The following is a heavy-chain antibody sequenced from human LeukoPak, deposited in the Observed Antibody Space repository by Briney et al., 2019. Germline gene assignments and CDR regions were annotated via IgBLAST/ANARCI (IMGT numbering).Heavy chain of an antibody. CDR3: ARAGLDTAMATAWTMDY. CDR1: GGSISSYY. D-gene: IGHD5-18*01. J-gene: IGHJ4*02. CDR2: IYYSGST. V-gene: IGHV4-59*01. Sequence: SETLSLTCTVSGGSISSYYWSWIRQPPGKGLEWIGYIYYSGSTNYNPSLKSRVTISVDTSKNQFPLKLSSVPAADTAVYYCARAGLDTAMATAWTMDYWGQGTLVTVSS.